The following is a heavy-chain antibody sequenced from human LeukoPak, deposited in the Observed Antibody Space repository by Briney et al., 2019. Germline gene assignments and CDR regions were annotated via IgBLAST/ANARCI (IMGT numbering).Heavy chain of an antibody. J-gene: IGHJ4*02. V-gene: IGHV3-53*01. Sequence: PGGSLRLSCAASGFTVSSNYMSWVRQAPGKGLEWVSVIYSGGSTYYADSVKGRFTISRDNSKNTLYLQMNSLRAEDTAVYYCARDLKAAADYYFDYWGQGTLVTVSS. CDR1: GFTVSSNY. CDR3: ARDLKAAADYYFDY. D-gene: IGHD6-13*01. CDR2: IYSGGST.